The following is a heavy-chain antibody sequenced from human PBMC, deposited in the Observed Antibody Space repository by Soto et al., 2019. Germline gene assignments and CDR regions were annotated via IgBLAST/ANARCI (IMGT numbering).Heavy chain of an antibody. CDR1: GLTFSSYA. J-gene: IGHJ3*02. V-gene: IGHV3-23*01. CDR2: ISGSGGTT. D-gene: IGHD6-19*01. Sequence: PGGSLRLSCAASGLTFSSYAMSWVRQAPGKGPEWVSAISGSGGTTYYADSVKGRFTFSRDNSKNTLYLQMNSLRAEDTAVYYCAKTANGWFSAFDIWGQGTMVTVSS. CDR3: AKTANGWFSAFDI.